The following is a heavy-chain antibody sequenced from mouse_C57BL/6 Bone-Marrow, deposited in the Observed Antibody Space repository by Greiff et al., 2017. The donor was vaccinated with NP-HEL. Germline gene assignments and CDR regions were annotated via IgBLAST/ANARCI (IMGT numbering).Heavy chain of an antibody. CDR1: GYTFTSYW. CDR2: INPSNGGT. CDR3: AGGGLLLRYPAWFAY. J-gene: IGHJ3*01. V-gene: IGHV1-53*01. Sequence: QVQLQQPGTELVKPGASVKLSCKASGYTFTSYWMHWVKQRPGPGLEWIGNINPSNGGTNYNEKFKSKATLTVDKSSSTAYMQLSSLTSEDSAVYYCAGGGLLLRYPAWFAYWGQGTLVTVSA. D-gene: IGHD1-1*01.